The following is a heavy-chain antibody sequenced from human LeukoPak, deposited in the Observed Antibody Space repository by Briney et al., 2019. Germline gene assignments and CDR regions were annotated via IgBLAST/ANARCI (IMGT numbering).Heavy chain of an antibody. D-gene: IGHD1-26*01. CDR3: ARVGRGAFDF. Sequence: ASETLSLTCTVSDGSISSYYWSWIRQPAGKGLEWIGRISTSGSTNYSPSLKSRVTMSVDSSKNQFSLKLSSVSAADTAVYFCARVGRGAFDFWGQGTLVTVSS. V-gene: IGHV4-4*07. CDR2: ISTSGST. J-gene: IGHJ3*01. CDR1: DGSISSYY.